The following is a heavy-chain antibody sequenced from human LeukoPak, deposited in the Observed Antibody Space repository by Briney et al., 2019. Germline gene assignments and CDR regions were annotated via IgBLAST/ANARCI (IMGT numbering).Heavy chain of an antibody. Sequence: PGGSLRLSCAASGFTLSSYWMSWVRQAPGKGLEWVANIKQDGSEKYYVDSVKGRFTISRDNAKNSLYLQMNSLRAEDTAVYYCARKISYYDSRGPFDYWGQGTLVTVSS. J-gene: IGHJ4*02. V-gene: IGHV3-7*01. D-gene: IGHD3-22*01. CDR3: ARKISYYDSRGPFDY. CDR1: GFTLSSYW. CDR2: IKQDGSEK.